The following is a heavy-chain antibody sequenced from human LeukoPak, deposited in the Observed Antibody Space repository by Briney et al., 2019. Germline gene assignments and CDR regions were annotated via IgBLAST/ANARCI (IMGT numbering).Heavy chain of an antibody. J-gene: IGHJ4*02. Sequence: ASVKVSCKASGYTFTSYGISWVRQAPGQGLEWMGWISTYNGNTNYAREFQGRVTMTTDTSTSTAYVELRSLRSDDTAVYYCARDDCTSASCYLAYWGQGTLVTVSS. CDR2: ISTYNGNT. V-gene: IGHV1-18*01. CDR1: GYTFTSYG. D-gene: IGHD2-2*01. CDR3: ARDDCTSASCYLAY.